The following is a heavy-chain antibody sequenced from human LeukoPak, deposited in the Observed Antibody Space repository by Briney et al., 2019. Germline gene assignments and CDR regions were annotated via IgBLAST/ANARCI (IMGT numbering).Heavy chain of an antibody. V-gene: IGHV4-39*01. D-gene: IGHD6-13*01. CDR1: GGSISSSSYY. J-gene: IGHJ4*02. CDR3: ARPYIAAAGIFDY. CDR2: IYYSGST. Sequence: SETLSLTCTVSGGSISSSSYYWGWIRQPPGKGLEWIGSIYYSGSTYYNPSLKSRVTISVDTSKNQFSLKLSSVTAADTAMYYCARPYIAAAGIFDYWGQGTLVTVSS.